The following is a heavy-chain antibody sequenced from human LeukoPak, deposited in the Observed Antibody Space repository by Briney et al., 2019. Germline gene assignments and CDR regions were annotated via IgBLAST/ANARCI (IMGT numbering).Heavy chain of an antibody. CDR3: ARDSARDYDSSGGAFDI. CDR1: GGSISSGGYS. Sequence: SQTLSLTCAVSGGSISSGGYSWSWIRQPPGKGLEWIGYIYHSGSTYYNPSLKSRVTISVDRSKNQFSLKLSSVTAADTAVYYCARDSARDYDSSGGAFDIWGQGTMVTVSS. D-gene: IGHD3-22*01. CDR2: IYHSGST. J-gene: IGHJ3*02. V-gene: IGHV4-30-2*01.